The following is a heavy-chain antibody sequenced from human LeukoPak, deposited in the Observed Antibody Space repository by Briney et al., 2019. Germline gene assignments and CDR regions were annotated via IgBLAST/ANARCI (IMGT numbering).Heavy chain of an antibody. Sequence: SETLSLTCAVYGASFSGYYWSWIRQPPGEGLEWLGEINHSGSTNYNPSLKSRVTISVDTSKNQFSLKLSSVTAADTAVYYCARGSDYDSSGYYYEYFDYWGQGTLVTVSS. D-gene: IGHD3-22*01. CDR1: GASFSGYY. V-gene: IGHV4-34*01. CDR2: INHSGST. J-gene: IGHJ4*02. CDR3: ARGSDYDSSGYYYEYFDY.